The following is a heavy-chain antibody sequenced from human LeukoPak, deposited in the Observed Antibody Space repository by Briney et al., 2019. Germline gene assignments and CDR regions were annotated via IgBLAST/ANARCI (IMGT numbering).Heavy chain of an antibody. CDR1: GGSISSYY. J-gene: IGHJ4*02. Sequence: SETLSLTCTVSGGSISSYYWSWIRQPPGKGLEWIGYIYYSGSTNYNPPLKSRVTISVDTSKNQFSLKLSSVTAADTAVYYCARGKGLKQWPFNSSKYYFDYWGQGTLVTVSS. D-gene: IGHD6-19*01. CDR2: IYYSGST. CDR3: ARGKGLKQWPFNSSKYYFDY. V-gene: IGHV4-59*01.